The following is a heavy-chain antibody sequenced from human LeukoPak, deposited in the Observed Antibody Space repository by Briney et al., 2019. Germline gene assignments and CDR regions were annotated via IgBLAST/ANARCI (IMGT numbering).Heavy chain of an antibody. J-gene: IGHJ4*02. D-gene: IGHD6-13*01. CDR1: GGSISSSSYY. CDR3: ARLRWAPVYSSSWPYYFDY. CDR2: IYYSGST. V-gene: IGHV4-39*01. Sequence: PSETLSLTCTVPGGSISSSSYYWGWIRQPPGKGLEWIGSIYYSGSTYYNPSLKSRVTISVDTSKNQFSLKLSSVTAADTAVYYCARLRWAPVYSSSWPYYFDYWGQGTLVTVSS.